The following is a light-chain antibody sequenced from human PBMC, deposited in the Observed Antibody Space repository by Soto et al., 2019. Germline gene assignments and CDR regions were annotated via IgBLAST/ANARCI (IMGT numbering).Light chain of an antibody. CDR3: SSYVGGNNLRV. CDR2: EVN. CDR1: SSDVGGYNY. V-gene: IGLV2-8*01. J-gene: IGLJ3*02. Sequence: QSALTQPPSAPGSPGQSVTISCTGTSSDVGGYNYVSWYQQHPGKAPKLMIYEVNKRPSGVPDRFSGSKSGNTASLTVSGLQAEDDGDYYCSSYVGGNNLRVFGGGTKLTVL.